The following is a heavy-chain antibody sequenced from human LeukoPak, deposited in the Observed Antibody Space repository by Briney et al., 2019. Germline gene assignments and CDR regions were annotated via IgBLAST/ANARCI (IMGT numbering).Heavy chain of an antibody. CDR3: ARGDYFDY. V-gene: IGHV4-59*08. D-gene: IGHD3-16*01. Sequence: SETLSLTCTVSVGSISSYFWSWIRQPPGKGLEWIGHIYYSGSTNYNPSLKSRVTISLDTSKNHFSLKLSSVTAADTAVYYCARGDYFDYWSQGTLVTVSS. J-gene: IGHJ4*02. CDR2: IYYSGST. CDR1: VGSISSYF.